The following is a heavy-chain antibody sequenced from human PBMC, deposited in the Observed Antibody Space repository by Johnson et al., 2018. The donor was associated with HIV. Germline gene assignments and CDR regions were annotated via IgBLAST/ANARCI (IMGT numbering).Heavy chain of an antibody. CDR1: GFSFHSYC. J-gene: IGHJ3*02. Sequence: VQLVESGGGLVQPGGSLRLSCAASGFSFHSYCMTWVRQAPGKGLEWVANIKQDGSEKHYVDSLKGRFTISRDNSKNRLYLQMNSLRPEDTAVYYCARDRHLTVTYAFDIWGQGTMVTVSS. D-gene: IGHD4-17*01. CDR2: IKQDGSEK. V-gene: IGHV3-7*01. CDR3: ARDRHLTVTYAFDI.